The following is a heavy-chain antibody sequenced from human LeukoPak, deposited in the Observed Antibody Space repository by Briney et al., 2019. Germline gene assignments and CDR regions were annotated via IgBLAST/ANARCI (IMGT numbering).Heavy chain of an antibody. CDR3: ARTLTTDIVVVAYHQNYVVDV. CDR1: GGTFSNYA. V-gene: IGHV1-69*04. D-gene: IGHD2-15*01. Sequence: GASVKVSCKASGGTFSNYAISWVRQAPGQGLEWMGRIIPILGKANYAQKFQGRVTITADKSTSTAYMELSSLRSEDTAVYYCARTLTTDIVVVAYHQNYVVDVWGQGTTVTVSS. CDR2: IIPILGKA. J-gene: IGHJ6*02.